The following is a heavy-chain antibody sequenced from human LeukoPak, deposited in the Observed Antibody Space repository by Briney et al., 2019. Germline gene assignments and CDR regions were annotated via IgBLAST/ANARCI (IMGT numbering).Heavy chain of an antibody. V-gene: IGHV3-23*01. CDR2: ISGSGGST. J-gene: IGHJ4*02. CDR1: GCTFSGYA. D-gene: IGHD1-26*01. Sequence: GGTLRLSCAASGCTFSGYAMSWVRQAPGKGLEWVSAISGSGGSTYYADSVKGRFTISRDNSKNTLYLQMNSLRAEDTAVYYCARPPRGIVGATDWGQGTLVTVSS. CDR3: ARPPRGIVGATD.